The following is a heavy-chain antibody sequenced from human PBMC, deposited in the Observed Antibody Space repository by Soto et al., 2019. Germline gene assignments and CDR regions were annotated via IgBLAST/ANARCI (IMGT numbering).Heavy chain of an antibody. CDR2: TNGDGSTT. J-gene: IGHJ4*02. CDR3: ARDNWNSY. Sequence: PGGSLRLACAASGFTFSSYDMTWVRQAPGKGLEWVSRTNGDGSTTNYADSVKGRFTISRDNAKNMVYLQMNSLRAEDTAVYYCARDNWNSYWGQGTLVTVSS. V-gene: IGHV3-74*01. CDR1: GFTFSSYD. D-gene: IGHD1-7*01.